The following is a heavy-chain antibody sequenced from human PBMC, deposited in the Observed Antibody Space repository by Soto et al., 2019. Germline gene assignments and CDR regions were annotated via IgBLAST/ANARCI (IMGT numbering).Heavy chain of an antibody. CDR3: ARGENDAFDF. J-gene: IGHJ3*01. CDR1: VYSINNGYY. Sequence: PSETLSLTCAFSVYSINNGYYWGWIRQPPGKRLEWIGSFYRSGNTYYNPSLKSRVTISVDTSKNQFSLKLISVTAADTAVYYCARGENDAFDFRGHGTRVTVS. V-gene: IGHV4-38-2*01. CDR2: FYRSGNT.